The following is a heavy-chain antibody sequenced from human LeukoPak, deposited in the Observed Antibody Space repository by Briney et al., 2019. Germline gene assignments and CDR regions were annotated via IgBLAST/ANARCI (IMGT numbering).Heavy chain of an antibody. D-gene: IGHD2-2*01. CDR3: ARAFKTIVVVPAARGYFDY. V-gene: IGHV3-21*01. CDR2: ISSSSSYI. Sequence: GGSLRLSCAAAGFTFSSYSMNWVRQAPGKGLEWVSSISSSSSYIYYADSVKGRFTISRDNAKTSLYLQMNSLRAEDTAVYYCARAFKTIVVVPAARGYFDYWGQGTLVTVSS. CDR1: GFTFSSYS. J-gene: IGHJ4*02.